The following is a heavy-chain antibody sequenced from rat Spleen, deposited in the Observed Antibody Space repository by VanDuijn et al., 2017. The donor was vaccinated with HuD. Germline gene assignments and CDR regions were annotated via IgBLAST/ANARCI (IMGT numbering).Heavy chain of an antibody. D-gene: IGHD1-11*01. V-gene: IGHV3-3*01. CDR1: GYSITSSYR. Sequence: EVQLQESGPGLVKPSQSLALTCSVTGYSITSSYRWNWIRKFPGNKLEWMGYINSAGSTNYNPSLKSRISITRDTSKNQFFLQVDSVTTEDTATYYCARGGGIDHWGQGVMVTVSA. CDR2: INSAGST. J-gene: IGHJ2*01. CDR3: ARGGGIDH.